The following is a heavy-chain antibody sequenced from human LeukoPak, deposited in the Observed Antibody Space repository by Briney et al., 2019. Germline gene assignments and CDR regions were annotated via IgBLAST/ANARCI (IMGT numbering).Heavy chain of an antibody. Sequence: PGGSLRLSCSASGFTFSSYTIHWVRQAPGKGLEFVSAITNNGGNTYYADSVKGRFTISRDNSKNTVYLQMSSLRAEDTAVYYCVIVRGYFDSSGSDYWGQGPLVTVSS. V-gene: IGHV3-64D*06. CDR2: ITNNGGNT. CDR3: VIVRGYFDSSGSDY. J-gene: IGHJ4*02. D-gene: IGHD3-9*01. CDR1: GFTFSSYT.